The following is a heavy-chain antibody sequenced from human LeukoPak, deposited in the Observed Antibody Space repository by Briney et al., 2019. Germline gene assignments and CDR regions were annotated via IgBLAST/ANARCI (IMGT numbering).Heavy chain of an antibody. D-gene: IGHD5-24*01. CDR2: INPNSGGT. CDR3: ARDSDGYNPYFDY. Sequence: TSVKVSCKASGYTFTGYYMHWVRQAPGQGLEWMGWINPNSGGTNYAQKFQGRVTMTRDTSISTAYMELSRLRSDDTAVYYCARDSDGYNPYFDYWGQGTLVTVSS. J-gene: IGHJ4*02. CDR1: GYTFTGYY. V-gene: IGHV1-2*02.